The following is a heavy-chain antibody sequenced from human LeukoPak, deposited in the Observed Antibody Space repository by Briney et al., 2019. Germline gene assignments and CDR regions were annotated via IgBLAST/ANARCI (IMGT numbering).Heavy chain of an antibody. CDR2: VYTSGST. J-gene: IGHJ3*02. Sequence: SETLSLTCSVSGGSISGYYWTWIRQPAGKGLEWIGRVYTSGSTHYNPSLKTRLTMSVDTSKNQFSLKLSTVTAADTAVYYCARLITGTTTAFDIWGQGTMVTVSS. CDR3: ARLITGTTTAFDI. CDR1: GGSISGYY. V-gene: IGHV4-4*07. D-gene: IGHD1-7*01.